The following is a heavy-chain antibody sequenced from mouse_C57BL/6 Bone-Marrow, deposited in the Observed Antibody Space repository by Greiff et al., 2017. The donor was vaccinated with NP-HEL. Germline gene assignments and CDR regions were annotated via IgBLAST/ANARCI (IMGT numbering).Heavy chain of an antibody. CDR1: GFSFNTYA. V-gene: IGHV10-1*01. CDR3: VRMGYDGAY. Sequence: EVQLVESGGGLVQPKGSLKLSCAASGFSFNTYAMNWVRQAPGTGLEWVARIRSKSNNYATYYADSVKDRFTISRDDSESMLYLQRNNLKTEDTAMYYCVRMGYDGAYWGQGTLVTVSA. J-gene: IGHJ3*01. D-gene: IGHD2-3*01. CDR2: IRSKSNNYAT.